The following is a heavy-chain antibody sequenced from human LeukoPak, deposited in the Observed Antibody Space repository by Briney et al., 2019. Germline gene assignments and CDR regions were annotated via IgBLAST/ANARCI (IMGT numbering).Heavy chain of an antibody. J-gene: IGHJ4*02. D-gene: IGHD3-3*01. CDR3: ARGVPDFWSGYPRAPDY. CDR2: ISAYNGNT. V-gene: IGHV1-18*01. CDR1: GYTFTSYG. Sequence: ASVKVSCKASGYTFTSYGISWVRQAPGQGLEWMGWISAYNGNTNYAQKLQGRVTMTTDTSTSTAYMELRSLRSDDTAVYYCARGVPDFWSGYPRAPDYWGQGTLVTVSS.